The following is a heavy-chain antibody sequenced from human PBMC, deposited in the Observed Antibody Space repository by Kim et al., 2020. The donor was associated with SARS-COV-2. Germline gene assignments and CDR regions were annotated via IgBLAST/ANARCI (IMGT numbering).Heavy chain of an antibody. Sequence: SETLSLTCTVSGDSISGSHYYWGWIRQPPGKDLEWIGSIYFAGSTYYNPSLMSRVTISVDTSKNHFSLRLSSVTAADTAVYYCARTYFDYVWGSYRYFD. V-gene: IGHV4-39*02. J-gene: IGHJ4*01. CDR1: GDSISGSHYY. CDR2: IYFAGST. D-gene: IGHD3-16*02. CDR3: ARTYFDYVWGSYRYFD.